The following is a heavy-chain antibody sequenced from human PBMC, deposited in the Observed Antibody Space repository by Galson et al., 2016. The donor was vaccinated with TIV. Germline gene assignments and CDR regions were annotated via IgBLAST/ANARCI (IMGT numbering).Heavy chain of an antibody. Sequence: SLRLSCAASGFTFSSHAMTWVRQAPGKGLEWVSSISGNGGHTYYADSVKGRFTISRDNSKNTLYLQMNSLRAEDSAVYYCAKGRLGILAPAVGYYFDYWGQGTLFTVSS. CDR1: GFTFSSHA. CDR2: ISGNGGHT. CDR3: AKGRLGILAPAVGYYFDY. V-gene: IGHV3-23*01. J-gene: IGHJ4*02. D-gene: IGHD2-2*01.